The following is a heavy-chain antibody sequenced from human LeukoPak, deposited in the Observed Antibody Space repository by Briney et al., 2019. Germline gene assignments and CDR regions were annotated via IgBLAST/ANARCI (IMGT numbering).Heavy chain of an antibody. CDR2: IYTSGST. D-gene: IGHD2-2*01. CDR3: ARGPYCSSTSCYEGFDY. V-gene: IGHV4-4*07. CDR1: GGAISSYY. J-gene: IGHJ4*02. Sequence: PSETLSLTCTVSGGAISSYYWSWIRQPAGKGLEWIGRIYTSGSTNYNPSLKSRVTMSVDTSKNQFSLKLSSVTAADTAVYYCARGPYCSSTSCYEGFDYWGQGTLLTVSS.